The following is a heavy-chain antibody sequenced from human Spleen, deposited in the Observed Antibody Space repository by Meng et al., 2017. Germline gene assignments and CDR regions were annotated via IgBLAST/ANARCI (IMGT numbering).Heavy chain of an antibody. CDR2: ISWNSGSI. Sequence: GGSLRLSCAASGFTFDDYAMHWVRQAPGKGLEWVSGISWNSGSIGYADSVKGRFTISRDNAKNSLYLQMNSLRAEGTGLYYCAKVGGRNDYWGQGTLVTVYS. CDR3: AKVGGRNDY. J-gene: IGHJ4*02. D-gene: IGHD3-3*01. V-gene: IGHV3-9*01. CDR1: GFTFDDYA.